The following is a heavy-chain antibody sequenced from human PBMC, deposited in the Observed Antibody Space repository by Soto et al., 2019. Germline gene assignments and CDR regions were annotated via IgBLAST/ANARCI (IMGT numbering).Heavy chain of an antibody. J-gene: IGHJ4*02. V-gene: IGHV4-31*03. CDR1: GGSISSGGYY. CDR2: IYYSGST. Sequence: QVQLQESGPGLVKPSQTLSLTCTVSGGSISSGGYYWSWIRQHPGKGLEWIGYIYYSGSTYYNPSLKSRVTISVDTSKNQFSLKLSSVTAADTAVYYCARFYEGDRRPKTTVTTRAWPYVDYWGQGTLVTVSS. D-gene: IGHD4-17*01. CDR3: ARFYEGDRRPKTTVTTRAWPYVDY.